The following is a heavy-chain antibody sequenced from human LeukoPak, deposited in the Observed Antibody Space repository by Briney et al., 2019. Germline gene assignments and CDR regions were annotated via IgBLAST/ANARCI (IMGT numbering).Heavy chain of an antibody. D-gene: IGHD3-10*01. J-gene: IGHJ3*02. CDR1: GGSISSSSYY. CDR3: AGAADMIRGAVGAFDI. CDR2: IYHSGST. V-gene: IGHV4-39*07. Sequence: PSETLSLTCTVSGGSISSSSYYWGWIRQPPGKGLEWIGSIYHSGSTYYNPSLKSRVTISVDTSKSQFSLRLSSVTAADTAVFYCAGAADMIRGAVGAFDIWGRGTMVTVSS.